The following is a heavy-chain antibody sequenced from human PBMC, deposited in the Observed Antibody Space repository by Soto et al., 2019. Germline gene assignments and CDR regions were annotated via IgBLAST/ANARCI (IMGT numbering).Heavy chain of an antibody. CDR2: IYHSGST. CDR3: AREDFWSGYSYYGMDV. CDR1: GYSISSGYY. V-gene: IGHV4-38-2*02. J-gene: IGHJ6*02. Sequence: PSETLSLTCAVSGYSISSGYYWGWIRQPPGKGLEWIGSIYHSGSTYYNPSLKSRVTISVDTSKNQFSLKLSSVTAADTAVYYCAREDFWSGYSYYGMDVWGQGTTVT. D-gene: IGHD3-3*01.